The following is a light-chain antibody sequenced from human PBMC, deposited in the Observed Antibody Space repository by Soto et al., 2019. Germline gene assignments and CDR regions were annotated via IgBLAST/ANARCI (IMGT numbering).Light chain of an antibody. J-gene: IGKJ2*01. CDR2: KAS. CDR1: QSISWW. V-gene: IGKV1-5*03. CDR3: QQYQSYFYT. Sequence: DIQMTQSPSTLSASVGDRVIITCRASQSISWWLAWYQQKPGKAPKLLIYKASTLESGVPSRFSGSGSGTEFTLTISSLQPDDFATYYCQQYQSYFYTFGQGTKLEIK.